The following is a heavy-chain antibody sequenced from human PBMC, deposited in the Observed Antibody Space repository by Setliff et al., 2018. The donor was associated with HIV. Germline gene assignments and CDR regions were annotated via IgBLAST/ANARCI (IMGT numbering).Heavy chain of an antibody. V-gene: IGHV4-61*09. D-gene: IGHD2-21*01. CDR3: AKQYCGGDCYSDSHYYMDV. J-gene: IGHJ6*03. CDR1: GGSISSGHYY. Sequence: SETLSLTCTVSGGSISSGHYYWSWIRQPAGKGLEWIGHIYSSGSTNYNPSLKSRVTISVDTSKNQFSLKLSSVTAADTAVYYCAKQYCGGDCYSDSHYYMDVWGKGTTVTVSS. CDR2: IYSSGST.